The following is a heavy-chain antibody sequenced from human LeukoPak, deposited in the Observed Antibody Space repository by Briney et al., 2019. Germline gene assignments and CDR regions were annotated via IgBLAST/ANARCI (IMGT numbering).Heavy chain of an antibody. D-gene: IGHD3-10*01. J-gene: IGHJ5*02. CDR1: GFSIGPYW. CDR3: ARTQLNGSRAP. V-gene: IGHV3-7*01. CDR2: INQDGSGK. Sequence: GGSPRLSCAASGFSIGPYWMTWARQVPGKGLEWVANINQDGSGKSYVDSVKGRFTISRDNAKNSLYLQMNGLRADDTVVYYCARTQLNGSRAPWGQGTLVTVSS.